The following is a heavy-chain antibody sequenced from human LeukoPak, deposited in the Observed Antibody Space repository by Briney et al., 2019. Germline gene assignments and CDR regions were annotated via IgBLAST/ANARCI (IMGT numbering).Heavy chain of an antibody. CDR2: IYYSGST. Sequence: SETLSLTCTVSGGSISSGGYYWSWIRQHPGKGLEWIGYIYYSGSTYYNPSLKSRVTISVDTSKNQFSLKLSSVTAADTAVYYCARQHNYYDSSGYSEYFQHWGQGTLVTVSS. D-gene: IGHD3-22*01. CDR1: GGSISSGGYY. CDR3: ARQHNYYDSSGYSEYFQH. J-gene: IGHJ1*01. V-gene: IGHV4-31*03.